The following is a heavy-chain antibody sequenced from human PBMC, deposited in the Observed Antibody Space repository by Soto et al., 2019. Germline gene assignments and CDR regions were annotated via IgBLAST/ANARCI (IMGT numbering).Heavy chain of an antibody. J-gene: IGHJ6*02. CDR1: GFTFSSYG. CDR3: AKEGGTYSGSYGYYGMDV. V-gene: IGHV3-30*18. CDR2: ISYDGSNK. D-gene: IGHD1-26*01. Sequence: GGSLRLSCAASGFTFSSYGMHWVRQAPGKGLEWVAVISYDGSNKYYADSVKGRFTISRDNSKNTLYLQMNSLRAEDTAVYYCAKEGGTYSGSYGYYGMDVWGQGTTVTVSS.